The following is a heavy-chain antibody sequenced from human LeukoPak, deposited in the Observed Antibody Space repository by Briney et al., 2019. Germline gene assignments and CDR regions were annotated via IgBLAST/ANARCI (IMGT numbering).Heavy chain of an antibody. Sequence: SETLSLTCTVSGGSISSYYWSWIRQPAGKGLEWIGRIYTSGSTNYNPSLKSRVTMSVDTSKNQFSLKLSSVTAADTAVHYCARGFGVGKNYYYYYMDVWGKGTTVTVSS. CDR3: ARGFGVGKNYYYYYMDV. CDR2: IYTSGST. CDR1: GGSISSYY. V-gene: IGHV4-4*07. J-gene: IGHJ6*03. D-gene: IGHD3-3*01.